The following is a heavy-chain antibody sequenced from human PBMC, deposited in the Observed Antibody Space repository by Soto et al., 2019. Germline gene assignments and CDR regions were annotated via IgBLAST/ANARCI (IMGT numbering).Heavy chain of an antibody. CDR3: ARIFGVVTDYYYYYGMDV. V-gene: IGHV4-59*01. J-gene: IGHJ6*02. D-gene: IGHD3-3*01. Sequence: PSETLSLTCTVSGGSISSYYWSWIRQPPGKGLEWIGYIYYSGSTNYNPSLKSRVTISVDTSKNQFSLKLSSMTAADTAVYYCARIFGVVTDYYYYYGMDVWGQGTTVTVSS. CDR2: IYYSGST. CDR1: GGSISSYY.